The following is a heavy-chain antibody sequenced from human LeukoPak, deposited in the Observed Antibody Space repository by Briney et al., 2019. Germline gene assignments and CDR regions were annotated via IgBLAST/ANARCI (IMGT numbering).Heavy chain of an antibody. J-gene: IGHJ4*02. CDR1: GDSISSYY. Sequence: SETLSLTCTVSGDSISSYYWSWIRQPPGKGLEWIAYLYYSGSTNYNPSLKSRVTISVDTSKNQFSLKLSSVTAADTAVYYCARHLAVAGPFDYWGQGTLVTVSS. CDR3: ARHLAVAGPFDY. CDR2: LYYSGST. V-gene: IGHV4-59*08. D-gene: IGHD6-19*01.